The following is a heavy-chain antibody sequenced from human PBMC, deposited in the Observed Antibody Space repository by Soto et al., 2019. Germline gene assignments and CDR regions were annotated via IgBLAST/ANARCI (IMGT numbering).Heavy chain of an antibody. CDR2: ISYDGSNK. Sequence: PGGSLRLSCAASGFTFSSYGMHWVRQAPGKGLEWVAVISYDGSNKYYADSVKGRFTISRDNSKNTLYLQMNSLRAEDTAVYYCARVGWCGGGSCYGKDVWGQGTMVTVSS. V-gene: IGHV3-30*03. CDR3: ARVGWCGGGSCYGKDV. J-gene: IGHJ6*02. D-gene: IGHD2-15*01. CDR1: GFTFSSYG.